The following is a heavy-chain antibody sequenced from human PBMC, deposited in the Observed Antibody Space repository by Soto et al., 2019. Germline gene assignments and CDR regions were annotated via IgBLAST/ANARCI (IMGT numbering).Heavy chain of an antibody. CDR3: ARAIGSSPLSL. V-gene: IGHV4-31*03. Sequence: LSLTCTVSGDSVTRNDVYWSWIRHHPGKGLEWLGYIFYRGITHYNPSLKSRISMSVDTSKNQFSLSLSSVTAADTAVYYCARAIGSSPLSLWGQGTLVTV. CDR2: IFYRGIT. D-gene: IGHD6-6*01. CDR1: GDSVTRNDVY. J-gene: IGHJ4*02.